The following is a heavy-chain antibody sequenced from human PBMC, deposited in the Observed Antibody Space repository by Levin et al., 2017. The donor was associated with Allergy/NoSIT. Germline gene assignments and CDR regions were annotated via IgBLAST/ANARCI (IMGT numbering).Heavy chain of an antibody. D-gene: IGHD3-3*01. Sequence: GGSLRLSCAASGFTFSDYYMSWIRQAPGEGLEWVSYISNSGSIIYYADSVKGRFTISRDNAKKSLFLQMNSLRAEDTAVYYCAGFRTMSEARGMDVWGQGTTVSVSS. V-gene: IGHV3-11*01. CDR3: AGFRTMSEARGMDV. J-gene: IGHJ6*02. CDR1: GFTFSDYY. CDR2: ISNSGSII.